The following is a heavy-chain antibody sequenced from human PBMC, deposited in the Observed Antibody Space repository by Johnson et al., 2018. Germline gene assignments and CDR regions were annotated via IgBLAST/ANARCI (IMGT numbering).Heavy chain of an antibody. CDR3: ATFYCSGGSCYGYFQH. D-gene: IGHD2-15*01. CDR2: ISSSGSTT. J-gene: IGHJ1*01. CDR1: GFTFSDYY. Sequence: QVQLVESGGGLVKPGGSLRLSCAASGFTFSDYYMSWIRQAPGKGLEWVSYISSSGSTTYYGDSLKGRFTISRDNAKNSLYLQMHSLRAEDTAVYYCATFYCSGGSCYGYFQHWGQGTLVTVSS. V-gene: IGHV3-11*04.